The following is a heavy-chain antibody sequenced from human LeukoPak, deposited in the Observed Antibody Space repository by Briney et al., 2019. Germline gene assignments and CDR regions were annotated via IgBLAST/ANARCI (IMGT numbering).Heavy chain of an antibody. CDR3: ARGYCSGGSCSHYFDY. J-gene: IGHJ4*02. CDR1: GFTFSSYA. V-gene: IGHV3-23*01. D-gene: IGHD2-15*01. CDR2: ISGSGGST. Sequence: PGGPLRLSCAASGFTFSSYAMSWVRQAPGKGLEWVSAISGSGGSTYYADSVKGRFTISRDNSKNRLFLQMNSLRAEDTAVYYCARGYCSGGSCSHYFDYWGQGTLVTVSS.